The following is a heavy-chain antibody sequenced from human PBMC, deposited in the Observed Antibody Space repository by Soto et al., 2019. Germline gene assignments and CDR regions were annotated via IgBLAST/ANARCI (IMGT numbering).Heavy chain of an antibody. Sequence: QVQLVESGGGVVQPGRSLRLSCAASGFTFSSYGMHWVRQAPGKGLEWVAVIWYDGSNKYYADSVKGRFTISRDNSKNTLYLQMNSLRDEDTAVYYCARDPAVWDTAMGAQIDYWGQGTLVTVSS. D-gene: IGHD5-18*01. CDR3: ARDPAVWDTAMGAQIDY. J-gene: IGHJ4*02. CDR1: GFTFSSYG. CDR2: IWYDGSNK. V-gene: IGHV3-33*01.